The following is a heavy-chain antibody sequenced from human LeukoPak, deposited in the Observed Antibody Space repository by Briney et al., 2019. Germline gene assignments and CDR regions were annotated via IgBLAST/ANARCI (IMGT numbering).Heavy chain of an antibody. CDR3: ARARYLTGSRDDAFDI. D-gene: IGHD1-26*01. J-gene: IGHJ3*02. V-gene: IGHV1-18*01. CDR1: GYTFPRYG. CDR2: ISAYNGNT. Sequence: GASVKVSCKASGYTFPRYGVSWVRLAPGQGLEWMAWISAYNGNTDYAQSFQGRVTMTTDTSTSTAYMELRSLRSDDTAVYYCARARYLTGSRDDAFDIWGQGTVVTVSS.